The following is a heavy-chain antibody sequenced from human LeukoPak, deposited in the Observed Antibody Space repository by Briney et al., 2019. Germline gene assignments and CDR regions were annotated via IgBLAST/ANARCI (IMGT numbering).Heavy chain of an antibody. CDR3: ARSSSSRWDYFDY. CDR1: GGSINNYY. V-gene: IGHV4-59*01. CDR2: IYSSGGT. J-gene: IGHJ4*02. Sequence: PSETLSLTCSVSGGSINNYYWTWIRQPPGKGLEWIGYIYSSGGTNYNPSLKSRVTISVDTSKNQFSLRLNSVTAADTAVYYCARSSSSRWDYFDYWAREPWSPSPQ. D-gene: IGHD6-13*01.